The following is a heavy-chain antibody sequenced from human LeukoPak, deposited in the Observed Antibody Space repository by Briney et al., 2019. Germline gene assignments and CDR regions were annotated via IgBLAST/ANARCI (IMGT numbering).Heavy chain of an antibody. D-gene: IGHD6-19*01. V-gene: IGHV5-51*01. CDR1: GYSFTSYW. CDR2: IYPGDSDT. CDR3: ARRKYGSGWGYYFDY. J-gene: IGHJ4*02. Sequence: GESLKISCKGSGYSFTSYWIGWVRQMPGKGLEWMGIIYPGDSDTRYSPSFQGQVTISADKSISTAYLQWSSLKASDTAMYYCARRKYGSGWGYYFDYWGQGTPVTVSS.